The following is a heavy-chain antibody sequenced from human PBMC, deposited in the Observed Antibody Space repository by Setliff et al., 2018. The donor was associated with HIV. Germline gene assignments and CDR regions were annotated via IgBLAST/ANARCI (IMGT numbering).Heavy chain of an antibody. J-gene: IGHJ4*02. V-gene: IGHV3-7*01. D-gene: IGHD6-6*01. CDR2: LNQDGSEK. CDR3: ARAWAMQQLVPAY. Sequence: GGSLRLSCEASGFTFSRHYMTWVRQSPGKGLEWVAILNQDGSEKYYVDSVKGQFTISRDNADNTLYLQMNSLRVEDTAIYYCARAWAMQQLVPAYWGQGTLVTVS. CDR1: GFTFSRHY.